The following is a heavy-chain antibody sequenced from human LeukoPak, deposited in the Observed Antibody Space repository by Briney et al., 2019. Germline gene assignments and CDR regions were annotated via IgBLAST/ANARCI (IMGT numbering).Heavy chain of an antibody. D-gene: IGHD4-17*01. CDR3: ARDAFAVTTIPRFFDL. Sequence: GGSLRLSCAASGFIFSSYTINWVRQSPGKGLEWVSSISSSSSYIYYADSVKGRFTISRDNAKNSLYLQVNSLRAEDTAVYYCARDAFAVTTIPRFFDLWGRGTLVTVSS. J-gene: IGHJ2*01. CDR2: ISSSSSYI. V-gene: IGHV3-21*01. CDR1: GFIFSSYT.